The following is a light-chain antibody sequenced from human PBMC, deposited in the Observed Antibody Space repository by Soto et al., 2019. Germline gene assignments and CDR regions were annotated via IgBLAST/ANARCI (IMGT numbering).Light chain of an antibody. CDR2: RND. CDR1: TPNIGTNY. J-gene: IGLJ2*01. Sequence: QSALTQPPSASGTPGQRVTISCSGNTPNIGTNYVYWYQQLPGTAPKLLIYRNDQRPSGVPDRFSGSKSGTSASLAISGLRSEDEADYYCHSYDSSLSAVVFCGGTKVTVL. CDR3: HSYDSSLSAVV. V-gene: IGLV1-47*01.